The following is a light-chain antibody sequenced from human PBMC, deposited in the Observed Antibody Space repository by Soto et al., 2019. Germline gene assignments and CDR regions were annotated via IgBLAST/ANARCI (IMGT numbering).Light chain of an antibody. V-gene: IGKV3-20*01. J-gene: IGKJ3*01. CDR1: QSVSDMY. CDR3: QHDGTSAL. CDR2: AS. Sequence: EIVLTQSPGTLSLSPGERATLSCRASQSVSDMYLAWYQHKPGQAPRLLIYASNRATGIPDRFSGSGSGTDFTLTINSLEPEDCAVYYCQHDGTSALFGPGTKVEIK.